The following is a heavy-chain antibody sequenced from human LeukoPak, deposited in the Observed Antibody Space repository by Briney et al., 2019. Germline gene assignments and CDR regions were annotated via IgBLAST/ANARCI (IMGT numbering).Heavy chain of an antibody. D-gene: IGHD3-10*01. CDR3: ARGYGSGSYYPKGYYYYGMDV. J-gene: IGHJ6*02. Sequence: ASVKVSCKASGGTFSSYAISWVRQAPGQGLEWMGGIIPIFGTANYAQKFQGRVTITADESTSTAYMELSSLRSEDTAVYYCARGYGSGSYYPKGYYYYGMDVWGQGTTVTVSS. CDR2: IIPIFGTA. V-gene: IGHV1-69*13. CDR1: GGTFSSYA.